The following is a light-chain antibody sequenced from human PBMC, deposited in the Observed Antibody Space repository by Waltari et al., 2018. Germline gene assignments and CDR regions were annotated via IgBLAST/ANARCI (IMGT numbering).Light chain of an antibody. CDR3: QSFDSNVRGGVV. CDR2: GNN. V-gene: IGLV1-40*01. CDR1: SSNIGAGHD. J-gene: IGLJ3*02. Sequence: QSILTQPTSVSGAPGQRVTISCTGSSSNIGAGHDVHWYQAFPGTAPKLLIYGNNNRPQGVPDRFSGSKSGSSASLAINGLQAEDEADYYCQSFDSNVRGGVVFGGGTKVTVL.